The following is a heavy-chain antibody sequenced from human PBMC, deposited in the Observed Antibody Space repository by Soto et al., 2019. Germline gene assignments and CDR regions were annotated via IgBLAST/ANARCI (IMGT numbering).Heavy chain of an antibody. CDR1: GGSFSGYY. CDR3: ASSIKYYDYIWGSYRPAPYYFDY. CDR2: INHSGST. D-gene: IGHD3-16*02. J-gene: IGHJ4*02. V-gene: IGHV4-34*01. Sequence: PSETLSLTCAVYGGSFSGYYWSWIRQPPGKGLEWIGEINHSGSTNYNPSLKSRVTISVDTSKNQFSLKLSSVTAADMAVYYCASSIKYYDYIWGSYRPAPYYFDYWGQGTLVTVSS.